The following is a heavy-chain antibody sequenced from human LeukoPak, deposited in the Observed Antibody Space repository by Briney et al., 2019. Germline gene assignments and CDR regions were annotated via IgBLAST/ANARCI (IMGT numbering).Heavy chain of an antibody. Sequence: GGSLRVSCAASGFTFSSYGMHWVRQAPGKGLEWVAVIWYDGSNKYYADSVKGRFTISRDNSKNTLYLQMNSLRAEDTAVYYCARDYRRNHARIAAAGFWGQGTLVTVSS. CDR1: GFTFSSYG. D-gene: IGHD6-13*01. CDR3: ARDYRRNHARIAAAGF. V-gene: IGHV3-33*01. CDR2: IWYDGSNK. J-gene: IGHJ4*02.